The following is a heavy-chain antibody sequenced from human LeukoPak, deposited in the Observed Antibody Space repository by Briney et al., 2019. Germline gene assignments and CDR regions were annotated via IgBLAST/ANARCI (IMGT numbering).Heavy chain of an antibody. CDR1: GFTFSSYD. CDR3: ARSGGDDDGFDI. J-gene: IGHJ3*02. V-gene: IGHV3-13*01. CDR2: IGTAGDT. D-gene: IGHD3-10*01. Sequence: GGSLRLSCAASGFTFSSYDMHWVRQATGKGLEWVSAIGTAGDTYYPGSVKGRFTISRENAKNSLYLQMNSLRAGDTAVYYCARSGGDDDGFDIWGQGTIVNVSS.